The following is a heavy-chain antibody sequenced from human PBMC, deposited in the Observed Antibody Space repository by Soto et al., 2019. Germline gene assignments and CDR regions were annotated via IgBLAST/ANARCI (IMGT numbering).Heavy chain of an antibody. D-gene: IGHD5-12*01. CDR3: ARDRLGDGYNDY. V-gene: IGHV6-1*01. CDR1: VDSVSSNSAA. J-gene: IGHJ4*02. CDR2: TYYRSKWYN. Sequence: PSQTLSLTCAISVDSVSSNSAAWSWIRQSPSRGLEWLGRTYYRSKWYNNYAVSVKSRITINPDTSKNQFSLQLNSVTPGDTAVYYCARDRLGDGYNDYWGQGTLVTVSS.